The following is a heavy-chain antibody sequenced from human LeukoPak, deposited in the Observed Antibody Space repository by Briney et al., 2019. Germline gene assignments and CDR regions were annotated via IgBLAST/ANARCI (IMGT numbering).Heavy chain of an antibody. CDR3: AKDSLSCSQDSHFYYAMDV. J-gene: IGHJ6*02. Sequence: PGGSLRLSCSAYGFTFSSYAMPWVRQAPGKGLEWVAGISARWASAYHEDSVKGRFTISRDNPENTLFLQGSRLRAEDTAVYYCAKDSLSCSQDSHFYYAMDVWGQGTTVTVSS. V-gene: IGHV3-23*01. D-gene: IGHD2-2*01. CDR2: ISARWASA. CDR1: GFTFSSYA.